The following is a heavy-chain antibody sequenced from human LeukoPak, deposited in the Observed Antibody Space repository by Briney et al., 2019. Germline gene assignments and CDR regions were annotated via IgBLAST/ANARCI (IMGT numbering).Heavy chain of an antibody. CDR3: ARGSYDFSSGLTGHFDY. CDR1: GVSFSGYY. V-gene: IGHV4-34*01. Sequence: SETLSLTRAVYGVSFSGYYWSWVRQPPGKGLEWIGEINHSGSTNYNPSLKSRVTISVDTSKNQFSLKLSSVTAADTAVYYCARGSYDFSSGLTGHFDYWGQGTLVTASS. CDR2: INHSGST. D-gene: IGHD3-3*01. J-gene: IGHJ4*02.